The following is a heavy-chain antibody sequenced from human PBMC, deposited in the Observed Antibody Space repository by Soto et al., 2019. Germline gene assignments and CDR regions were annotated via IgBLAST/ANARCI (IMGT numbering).Heavy chain of an antibody. V-gene: IGHV1-18*01. CDR1: GYSFTTYG. CDR3: AREGPAPYYYYGMDV. CDR2: ISAYNGNT. J-gene: IGHJ6*02. Sequence: QVQLVQSGGEVKKPGASVKVSCKTSGYSFTTYGISWVRQAPGQGLEWMGWISAYNGNTNYAQKLHDRVTMTIDTSTRTAYMELRSLRSDDTAVYYCAREGPAPYYYYGMDVWGQGSTVTFSS.